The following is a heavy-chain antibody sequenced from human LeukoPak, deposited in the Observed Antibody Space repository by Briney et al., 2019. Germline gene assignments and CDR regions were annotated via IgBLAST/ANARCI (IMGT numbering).Heavy chain of an antibody. V-gene: IGHV3-30-3*01. J-gene: IGHJ4*02. D-gene: IGHD1-1*01. Sequence: GGSLRLSCAASGFTFSSYAMHWVRQAPGKGLEWVAVISYDGSNKYYADSVKGRFTISRDNSKNTLYLQMNSLRAEDTAVYYCAKDHWHDPVGYFDYWGQGTLVTVSS. CDR3: AKDHWHDPVGYFDY. CDR1: GFTFSSYA. CDR2: ISYDGSNK.